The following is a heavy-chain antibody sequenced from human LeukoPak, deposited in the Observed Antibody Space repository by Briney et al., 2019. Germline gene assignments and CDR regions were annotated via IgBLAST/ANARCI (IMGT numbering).Heavy chain of an antibody. Sequence: KPSETLSLTCTVSGGSISSYYWSWIRQPPGKGLEWIGEINHSGSTNYNPSLKSRVTISVDTSKNQFSLKLSSVTAADTAVYYCAREQVVPAAIRDDYYYMDVWGKGTTVTVSS. J-gene: IGHJ6*03. CDR1: GGSISSYY. CDR2: INHSGST. D-gene: IGHD2-2*01. V-gene: IGHV4-34*01. CDR3: AREQVVPAAIRDDYYYMDV.